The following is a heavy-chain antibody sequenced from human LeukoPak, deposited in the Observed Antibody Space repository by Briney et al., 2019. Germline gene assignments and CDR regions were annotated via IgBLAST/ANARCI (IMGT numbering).Heavy chain of an antibody. D-gene: IGHD2-2*01. CDR3: AKIAIDIVVVPAATDY. J-gene: IGHJ4*02. V-gene: IGHV3-23*01. CDR2: ISGSGGST. CDR1: GSTFSSYA. Sequence: PGGSLRLSCAASGSTFSSYAMSWVRQAPGKGLEWVSAISGSGGSTYYADSVKGRFTISRDNSKNTLYLQMNSLRAEDTAVCYCAKIAIDIVVVPAATDYWGQGTLVTVSS.